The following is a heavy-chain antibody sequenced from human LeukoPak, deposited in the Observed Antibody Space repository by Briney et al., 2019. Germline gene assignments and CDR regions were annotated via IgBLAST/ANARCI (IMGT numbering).Heavy chain of an antibody. CDR3: ARQKVAGRSFDY. Sequence: SETLSLTCAVYRGSFSGYYWSWIRQPPGKELEWIGEISHSGSTNYNPSLKSRVTISVDTSKNQFSLKLSSVTAADTAVYYCARQKVAGRSFDYWGQGTLVTVSS. CDR2: ISHSGST. V-gene: IGHV4-34*01. J-gene: IGHJ4*02. D-gene: IGHD6-19*01. CDR1: RGSFSGYY.